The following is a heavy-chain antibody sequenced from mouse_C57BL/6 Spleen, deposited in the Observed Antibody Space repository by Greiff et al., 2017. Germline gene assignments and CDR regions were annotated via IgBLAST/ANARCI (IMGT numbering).Heavy chain of an antibody. J-gene: IGHJ4*01. Sequence: EVMLVESGPGLAKPSQTLSLTCSVTGYSITSDYWNWIRKFPGNKLEYMGYISYSGSTYYNPSLKSRISITRDTSKNQYYLQLNSVTTEDTATYYCARIPYSSPYSMDYWGQGTSVTVSS. V-gene: IGHV3-8*01. D-gene: IGHD2-10*01. CDR2: ISYSGST. CDR3: ARIPYSSPYSMDY. CDR1: GYSITSDY.